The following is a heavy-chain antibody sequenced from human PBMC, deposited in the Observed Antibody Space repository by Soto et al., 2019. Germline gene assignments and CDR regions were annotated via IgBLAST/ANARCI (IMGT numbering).Heavy chain of an antibody. CDR1: EFTFSDYY. J-gene: IGHJ4*02. CDR3: ARDSPFDY. V-gene: IGHV1-2*02. CDR2: IIPSTGDT. Sequence: QVQLVQSGAEVKKPGASVKLSCKASEFTFSDYYVHWVRQAPGQGLEWMGWIIPSTGDTNYAQKFQGRVTMTRDTSISTAYMELSSLRSDDTAVYYCARDSPFDYWGQGTLVTVSS.